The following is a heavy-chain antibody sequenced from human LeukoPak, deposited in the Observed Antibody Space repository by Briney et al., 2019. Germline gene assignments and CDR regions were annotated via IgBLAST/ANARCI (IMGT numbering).Heavy chain of an antibody. V-gene: IGHV3-23*01. CDR1: GFTFSSYG. D-gene: IGHD2-21*02. Sequence: GGSLRLSCAASGFTFSSYGMSWVRQAPGKGLEWVSAMSGSGGSTSYADSVKGRFTISRDNSKNTLYLQMNSLRAEDTAVYYCAKDTPYCGGDCYSTVAFDIWGQGTMVTVSS. CDR3: AKDTPYCGGDCYSTVAFDI. J-gene: IGHJ3*02. CDR2: MSGSGGST.